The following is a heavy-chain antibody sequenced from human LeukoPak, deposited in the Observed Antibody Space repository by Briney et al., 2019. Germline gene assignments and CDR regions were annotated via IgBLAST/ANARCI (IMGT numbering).Heavy chain of an antibody. CDR1: GYTFTSYD. D-gene: IGHD5-12*01. J-gene: IGHJ4*02. Sequence: ASVKVSCKASGYTFTSYDINWVRQATGQGLEWMGWMNPNSGNTGYAQKFQGRVTITADKSTSTAYMELSSLRSEDTAVYYCARDGYNTPFDYWGQGTLVTVSS. V-gene: IGHV1-8*01. CDR2: MNPNSGNT. CDR3: ARDGYNTPFDY.